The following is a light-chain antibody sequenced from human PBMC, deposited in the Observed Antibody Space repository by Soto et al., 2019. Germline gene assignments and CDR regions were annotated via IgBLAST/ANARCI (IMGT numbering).Light chain of an antibody. Sequence: EIVLTQSPGTLSLSPGERATLSCRASQSVSSSSLAWYQQKPGQAPRLLIYGASTRATGIPDRFSGSGSVTDFTLTISRLEPEDFAVYFCQQYGSSPWTFGQGTKVDIK. V-gene: IGKV3-20*01. J-gene: IGKJ1*01. CDR3: QQYGSSPWT. CDR1: QSVSSSS. CDR2: GAS.